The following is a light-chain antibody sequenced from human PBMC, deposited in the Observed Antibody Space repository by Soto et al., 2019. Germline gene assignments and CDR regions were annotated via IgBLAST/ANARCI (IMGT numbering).Light chain of an antibody. CDR3: QQYNNWPPWT. V-gene: IGKV3-15*01. Sequence: EIVMTQSPATLSVSPGERATLSCRASQSVSSNLAWYQHKPGQAPRLLIYGASTRATGITARFSGSGSGTEFTLTISSLQSEDFAVYYCQQYNNWPPWTFGQGTQVEIK. CDR2: GAS. CDR1: QSVSSN. J-gene: IGKJ1*01.